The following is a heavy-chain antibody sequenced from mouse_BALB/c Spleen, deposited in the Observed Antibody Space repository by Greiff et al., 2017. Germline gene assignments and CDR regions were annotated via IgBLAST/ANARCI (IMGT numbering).Heavy chain of an antibody. J-gene: IGHJ4*01. CDR1: GFTFSSFG. Sequence: EVMLVESGGGLVQPGGSRKLSCAASGFTFSSFGMHWVRQAPEKGLEWVAYISSGSSTIYYADTVKGRFTISRDNPKNTLFLQMTSLRSEDTAMYYCARGGLYGNYRYAMDYWGQGTSVTVSS. V-gene: IGHV5-17*02. CDR2: ISSGSSTI. CDR3: ARGGLYGNYRYAMDY. D-gene: IGHD2-1*01.